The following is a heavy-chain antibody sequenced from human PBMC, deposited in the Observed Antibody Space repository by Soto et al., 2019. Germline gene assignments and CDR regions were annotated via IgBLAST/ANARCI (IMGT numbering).Heavy chain of an antibody. CDR2: VYWDDDK. Sequence: QITLKESGPPLVKPTQTLTLTCAFSGFSLTTSGVGVGWIRQPPGKALEWLALVYWDDDKRYGSSLRSRLTITKDTYKNHVVLTMTTMDPVDTATYYCAHSPTGWGSYSPWGQGTLVTVSS. CDR1: GFSLTTSGVG. V-gene: IGHV2-5*05. CDR3: AHSPTGWGSYSP. D-gene: IGHD3-10*01. J-gene: IGHJ5*02.